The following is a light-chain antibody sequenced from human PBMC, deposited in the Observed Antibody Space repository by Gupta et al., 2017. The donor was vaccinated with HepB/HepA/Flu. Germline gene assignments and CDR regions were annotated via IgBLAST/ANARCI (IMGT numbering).Light chain of an antibody. CDR2: DAS. V-gene: IGKV3-11*01. CDR3: QQRSNWPLT. CDR1: QSVSSY. Sequence: IVLTQSPATLPLSPGERATLSCRASQSVSSYLAWYQQKSGQAPRLLIYDASNRATGITARCSGSGSGTDFTITISSLEPDDFAVYYCQQRSNWPLTFGGGTKVEIK. J-gene: IGKJ4*01.